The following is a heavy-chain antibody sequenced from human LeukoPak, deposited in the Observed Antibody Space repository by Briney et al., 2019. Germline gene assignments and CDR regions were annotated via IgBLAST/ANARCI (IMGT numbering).Heavy chain of an antibody. V-gene: IGHV4-4*07. J-gene: IGHJ6*03. Sequence: SETLSLTCTVSGGSISSYYWSWIRQPAGKGLEWIGRIYTSGSTNYNPSLKSRVTMSVDTSKNQFSLKLSSVTAADTAVYYCARTEGYSYGYDYYYYMDVWGKGTTVTISS. D-gene: IGHD5-18*01. CDR2: IYTSGST. CDR3: ARTEGYSYGYDYYYYMDV. CDR1: GGSISSYY.